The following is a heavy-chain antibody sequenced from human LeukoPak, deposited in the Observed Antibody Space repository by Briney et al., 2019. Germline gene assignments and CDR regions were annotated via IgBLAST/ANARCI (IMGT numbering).Heavy chain of an antibody. V-gene: IGHV3-48*03. Sequence: GGSLRLSCAASGFPFSSYEMNCVRQAPGKGLEWVSYISSSGSTMYYADSVKGRFTISRDNAKNSLYLQMDSLRAEDTAVYYCARGLIVAGRTQLPPDYWGQGTLVTVSS. D-gene: IGHD6-19*01. CDR3: ARGLIVAGRTQLPPDY. CDR1: GFPFSSYE. CDR2: ISSSGSTM. J-gene: IGHJ4*02.